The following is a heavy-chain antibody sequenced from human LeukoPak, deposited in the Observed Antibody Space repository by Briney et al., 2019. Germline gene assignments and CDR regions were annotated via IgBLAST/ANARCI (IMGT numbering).Heavy chain of an antibody. Sequence: PSETLSLTCTVSGGSISSYYWSWIRQPPGKGLEWIGYIYTSGSTNYNPSLKSRVTISVDTSENQFSLKLSSVPAAYTAVYYCARHSREGNSSSWYTYYYYYYMDVWGKGTTVTVSS. J-gene: IGHJ6*03. CDR1: GGSISSYY. D-gene: IGHD6-13*01. CDR2: IYTSGST. V-gene: IGHV4-4*09. CDR3: ARHSREGNSSSWYTYYYYYYMDV.